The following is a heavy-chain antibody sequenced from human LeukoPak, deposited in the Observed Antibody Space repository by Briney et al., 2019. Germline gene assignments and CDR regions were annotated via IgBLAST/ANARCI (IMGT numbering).Heavy chain of an antibody. V-gene: IGHV3-11*04. J-gene: IGHJ4*02. D-gene: IGHD2-15*01. Sequence: GGSLRLSCAASGFTFSDYYMSWIRQAPGKGLEWVSYISSSGSTIYYADSVKGRFTISRDNAKNSLYLRMNSLRAEDTAVYYCAREGYCSGGSCYYFDYWGQGTLVTVSS. CDR1: GFTFSDYY. CDR3: AREGYCSGGSCYYFDY. CDR2: ISSSGSTI.